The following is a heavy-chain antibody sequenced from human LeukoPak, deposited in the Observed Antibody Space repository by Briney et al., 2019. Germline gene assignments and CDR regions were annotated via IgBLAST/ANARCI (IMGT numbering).Heavy chain of an antibody. D-gene: IGHD6-13*01. CDR3: ARDLTAAADTD. CDR2: IYSGGST. CDR1: GFTVSSNY. J-gene: IGHJ4*02. Sequence: GGSLRLSCAASGFTVSSNYMSWVRQAPGKGLEWVSVIYSGGSTYYADSVKGRFTISRDNSKNTLYLQMNSLRAEDTAVYYCARDLTAAADTDWGQGTLVTVSS. V-gene: IGHV3-66*02.